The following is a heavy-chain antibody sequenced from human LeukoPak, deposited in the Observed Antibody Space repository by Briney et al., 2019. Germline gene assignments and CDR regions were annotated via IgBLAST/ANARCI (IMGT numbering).Heavy chain of an antibody. J-gene: IGHJ4*02. Sequence: TLSLTCTVSGGSISSGDYYWSWIRQPPGKGLEWIGYIYYSGSTYYNPSLKSRVTISVDTSKNQFSLKLSSVTAADTAVYYCARENSGEASLDYWGLGTLVTVSS. D-gene: IGHD4-17*01. CDR3: ARENSGEASLDY. CDR1: GGSISSGDYY. V-gene: IGHV4-30-4*01. CDR2: IYYSGST.